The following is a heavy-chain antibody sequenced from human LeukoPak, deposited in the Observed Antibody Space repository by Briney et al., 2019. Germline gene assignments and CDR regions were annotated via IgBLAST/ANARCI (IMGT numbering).Heavy chain of an antibody. CDR3: ASTRRDGYMDY. CDR1: GGSISSYY. CDR2: IYYSGST. Sequence: PSETLSLTCTVSGGSISSYYWSWIRQPPGKGLEWIGYIYYSGSTNYNPSLKSRVTISVDTSKNQFSLKLSSVTAADTAVYYCASTRRDGYMDYWGQGTQVTVSS. D-gene: IGHD5-24*01. J-gene: IGHJ4*02. V-gene: IGHV4-59*01.